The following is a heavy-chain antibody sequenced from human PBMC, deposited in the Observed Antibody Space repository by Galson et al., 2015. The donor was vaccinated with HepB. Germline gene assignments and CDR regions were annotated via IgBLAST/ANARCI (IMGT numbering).Heavy chain of an antibody. V-gene: IGHV1-8*01. CDR1: GYTFTTYD. CDR3: ARDYGGSSGWFAP. CDR2: MSPNSGHT. Sequence: SVKVSCKASGYTFTTYDINWVRRATGQGLEWVGWMSPNSGHTGYAQKFQGRVTMTRDTSISTAYLEVSSLRSEDTAVYYCARDYGGSSGWFAPWRPGTLVTVSS. D-gene: IGHD4-23*01. J-gene: IGHJ5*02.